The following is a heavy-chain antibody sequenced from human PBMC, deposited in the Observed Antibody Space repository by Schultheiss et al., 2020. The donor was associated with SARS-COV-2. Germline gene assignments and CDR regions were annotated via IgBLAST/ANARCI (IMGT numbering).Heavy chain of an antibody. CDR3: ARVLNYYDSSGYSDY. CDR2: ISSSGSTI. V-gene: IGHV3-48*04. Sequence: GGSLRLSCAASGFTFSSYGMHWVRQAPGKGLEWVSYISSSGSTIYYADSVKGRFTISRDNAKNSLYLQMNSLRAEDTAVYYCARVLNYYDSSGYSDYWGQGTLVTVSS. D-gene: IGHD3-22*01. J-gene: IGHJ4*02. CDR1: GFTFSSYG.